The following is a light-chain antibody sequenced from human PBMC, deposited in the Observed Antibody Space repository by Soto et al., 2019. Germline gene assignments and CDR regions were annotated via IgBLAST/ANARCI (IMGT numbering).Light chain of an antibody. J-gene: IGKJ4*01. V-gene: IGKV3-11*01. CDR3: HQRSKWPLT. CDR2: DAS. Sequence: EIVLTQSPATLSLSTGDRATLSCRASQSVGSLLAWFQQKPGQAPRLLIYDASNRATGIPARFSGSGSGTDFTLTISSLEPEDLAIYYCHQRSKWPLTFGGGTKVEIK. CDR1: QSVGSL.